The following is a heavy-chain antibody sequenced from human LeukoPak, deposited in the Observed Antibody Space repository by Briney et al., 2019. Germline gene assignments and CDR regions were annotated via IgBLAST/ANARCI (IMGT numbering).Heavy chain of an antibody. CDR3: ARDRGTTGYYYLDS. V-gene: IGHV4-59*01. J-gene: IGHJ4*02. Sequence: SETLSLTCSVSGGPITEYYWSWIRQPPGKGLEWIGYICHTGSTNYSPSLKSRVTMSVDASRNQFSLKLVSGTAADTAVYYCARDRGTTGYYYLDSWGQGILVTVSS. CDR1: GGPITEYY. D-gene: IGHD1-26*01. CDR2: ICHTGST.